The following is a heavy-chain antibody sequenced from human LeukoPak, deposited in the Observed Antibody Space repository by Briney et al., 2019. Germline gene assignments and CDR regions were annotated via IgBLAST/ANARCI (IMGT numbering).Heavy chain of an antibody. CDR3: ARGTRGYSHH. J-gene: IGHJ5*02. CDR1: GGSISSYY. CDR2: IYYSGST. D-gene: IGHD5-18*01. V-gene: IGHV4-59*01. Sequence: SETLSLTCTVSGGSISSYYWSWIRQPPGKGLEWIGYIYYSGSTNYNPSLKSRVTISVDTSKNQFSLKLSSVTAADTAVYYCARGTRGYSHHWGQGTLVTVSS.